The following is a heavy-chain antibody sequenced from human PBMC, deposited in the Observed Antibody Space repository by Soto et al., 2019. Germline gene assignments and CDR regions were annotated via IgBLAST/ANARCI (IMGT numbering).Heavy chain of an antibody. D-gene: IGHD3-22*01. V-gene: IGHV3-21*03. J-gene: IGHJ4*02. CDR3: ARDFGSYYYDSSGEAH. CDR1: GFAFSDYS. Sequence: EVQLVESGGGLFKPAGSLRLSCVASGFAFSDYSMNWVRQAPGKGLEWVSYISSSSRSIYYADSVKGRFTISRDNARNSVFLQMNSLIADDTAVYYCARDFGSYYYDSSGEAHWGQGALFTVS. CDR2: ISSSSRSI.